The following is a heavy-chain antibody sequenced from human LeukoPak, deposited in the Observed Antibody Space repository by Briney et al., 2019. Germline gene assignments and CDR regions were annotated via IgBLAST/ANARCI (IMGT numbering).Heavy chain of an antibody. V-gene: IGHV3-20*04. Sequence: GRSLRLSCEDSASTFDDYGMSSVRQAPGKGLEWLCGINWDGTNTHYADSVKGRFTISRDNAKNSLFLQMSSLRVEDTALYYCVRDVSSNWYSFNFWGQGTLVTVTS. D-gene: IGHD6-13*01. CDR3: VRDVSSNWYSFNF. CDR1: ASTFDDYG. J-gene: IGHJ4*02. CDR2: INWDGTNT.